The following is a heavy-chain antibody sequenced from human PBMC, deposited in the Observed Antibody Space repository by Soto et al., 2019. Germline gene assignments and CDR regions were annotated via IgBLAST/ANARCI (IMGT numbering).Heavy chain of an antibody. CDR2: IKPDGSEK. CDR3: ATYVGSGVGGCY. J-gene: IGHJ4*02. CDR1: GFTFSSFW. Sequence: EVQLVESGGGLVQPGGSLRLSCAASGFTFSSFWMSWVRQAPGKGLEWVANIKPDGSEKYYVDSVKGRFTISRDNAKNSLYLQMNSLRADDSAVYYCATYVGSGVGGCYWGQGTLVTVSS. V-gene: IGHV3-7*01. D-gene: IGHD2-21*01.